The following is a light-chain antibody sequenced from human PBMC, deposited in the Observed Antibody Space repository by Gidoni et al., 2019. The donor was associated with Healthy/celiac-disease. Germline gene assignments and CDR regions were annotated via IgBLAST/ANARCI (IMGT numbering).Light chain of an antibody. Sequence: GDRVTITCRASQSISSWLAWYQQKPGKAPKLLIYDASSLESGVPSRFSGSGSGTEFTLTISSLQPDDFATYYCQQYNSYWTFGQXTKVEIK. V-gene: IGKV1-5*01. CDR3: QQYNSYWT. CDR1: QSISSW. CDR2: DAS. J-gene: IGKJ1*01.